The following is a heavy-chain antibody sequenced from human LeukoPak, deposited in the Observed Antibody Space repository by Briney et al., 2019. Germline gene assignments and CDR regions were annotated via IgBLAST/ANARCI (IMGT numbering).Heavy chain of an antibody. CDR3: AAGNGYSDFDY. V-gene: IGHV3-15*01. Sequence: GGSLRLSCAASGFTFTNAWMSWVRQAPGKGREWVGRIKSKANGGTTDYAAPVKGRFTISRDDSKNTLYLQMNSLKTEDTAVYYCAAGNGYSDFDYWGQGTLVTVSS. CDR2: IKSKANGGTT. CDR1: GFTFTNAW. D-gene: IGHD3-22*01. J-gene: IGHJ4*02.